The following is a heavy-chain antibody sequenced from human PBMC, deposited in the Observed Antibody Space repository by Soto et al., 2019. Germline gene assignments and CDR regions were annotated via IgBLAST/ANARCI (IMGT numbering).Heavy chain of an antibody. D-gene: IGHD3-3*01. CDR3: ARDETRSYDDFWSGYYLFFDY. Sequence: QVPLVQSGAEVKKPGASVKVSCKASGYTFTSYGISWVRQAPGQGLEWMGWISAYNGNTNYAQKLQGRVTMTTDTAMSTAYMELRSLRSDDTAGYYCARDETRSYDDFWSGYYLFFDYWGQGTLVTVSS. CDR2: ISAYNGNT. CDR1: GYTFTSYG. V-gene: IGHV1-18*01. J-gene: IGHJ4*02.